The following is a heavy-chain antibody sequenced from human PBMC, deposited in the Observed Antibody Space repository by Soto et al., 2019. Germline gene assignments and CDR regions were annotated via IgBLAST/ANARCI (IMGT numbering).Heavy chain of an antibody. V-gene: IGHV3-23*01. J-gene: IGHJ2*01. D-gene: IGHD1-26*01. CDR3: LGGHEAVDWNFNL. CDR1: GLTFTNYA. Sequence: EVQLLESGGGLVQPGGSLRLSCAASGLTFTNYAMSWVRQAPGKGLEWVSSITTDGGTTYYADYVKGRFTIARDNSKNTLYLQINSLRGEDTALYYGLGGHEAVDWNFNLCGRGTLVTVSS. CDR2: ITTDGGTT.